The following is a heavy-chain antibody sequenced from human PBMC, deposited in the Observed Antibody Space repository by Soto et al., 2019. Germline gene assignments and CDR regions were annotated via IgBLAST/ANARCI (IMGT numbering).Heavy chain of an antibody. V-gene: IGHV4-4*02. J-gene: IGHJ4*02. CDR3: ARRYGSCFDY. Sequence: SETLSLTCAVSGGSISSSNWWSWVRQPPGKGLEWIGDIYYSGSTNYNPSLKSRVTISVDTSKNQFSLKLSSVTAADTAVYYCARRYGSCFDYWGQGALVTVSS. CDR1: GGSISSSNW. D-gene: IGHD5-18*01. CDR2: IYYSGST.